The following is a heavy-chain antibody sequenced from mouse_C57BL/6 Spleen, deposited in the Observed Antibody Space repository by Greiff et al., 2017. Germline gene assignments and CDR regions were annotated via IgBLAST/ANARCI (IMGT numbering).Heavy chain of an antibody. CDR3: ARNYDYGSSYRFAY. J-gene: IGHJ3*01. V-gene: IGHV1-18*01. CDR1: GYTFTDYN. CDR2: INPNNGGT. D-gene: IGHD1-1*01. Sequence: VQLQQSGPELVKPGASVKIPCKASGYTFTDYNMDWVKQSHGKSLEWIGDINPNNGGTIYNQKFKGKATLTVDKSSSTAYMELRSLTSEDTAVYYCARNYDYGSSYRFAYWGQGTLVTVSA.